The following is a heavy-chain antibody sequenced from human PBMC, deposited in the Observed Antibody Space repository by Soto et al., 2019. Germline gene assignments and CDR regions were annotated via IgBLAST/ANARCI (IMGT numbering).Heavy chain of an antibody. D-gene: IGHD3-10*01. CDR3: ARASVLLWFGEPLLGGMDV. Sequence: PLETLSLTCTVSGGSISSYYWSWIRQPPGKGLEWNGYIYYSGSTNYNPSLKSRVTISVDTSKNQFSLKLSFVTAADTAVYYCARASVLLWFGEPLLGGMDVWGQGTTVTVSS. CDR1: GGSISSYY. CDR2: IYYSGST. J-gene: IGHJ6*02. V-gene: IGHV4-59*01.